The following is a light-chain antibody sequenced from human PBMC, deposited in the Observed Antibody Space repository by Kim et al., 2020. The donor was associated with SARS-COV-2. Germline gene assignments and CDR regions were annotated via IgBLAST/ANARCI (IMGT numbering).Light chain of an antibody. CDR2: WAS. CDR1: QNILYSSNSKNY. CDR3: QQYYSTPWT. Sequence: TINCRSSQNILYSSNSKNYLAWYQQKPGQSPKLLIYWASTRESGVPDRFSGSGSGTDFTLTIISLQAEDVAVYYCQQYYSTPWTFGQGTKVDIK. J-gene: IGKJ1*01. V-gene: IGKV4-1*01.